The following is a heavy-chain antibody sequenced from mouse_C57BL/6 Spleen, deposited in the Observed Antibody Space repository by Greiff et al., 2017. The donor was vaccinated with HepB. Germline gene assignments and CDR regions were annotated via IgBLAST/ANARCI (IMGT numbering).Heavy chain of an antibody. V-gene: IGHV1-52*01. D-gene: IGHD2-5*01. CDR3: AREHYSNYRGAMDY. Sequence: LQQPGAELVRPGSSVKLSCKASGYTFTSYWMHWVKQRPIQGLEWIGNIDPSDSETHYNQKFKDKATLTVDKSSSTAYMQLSSLTSEDSAVYYCAREHYSNYRGAMDYWGQGTSVTVSS. J-gene: IGHJ4*01. CDR2: IDPSDSET. CDR1: GYTFTSYW.